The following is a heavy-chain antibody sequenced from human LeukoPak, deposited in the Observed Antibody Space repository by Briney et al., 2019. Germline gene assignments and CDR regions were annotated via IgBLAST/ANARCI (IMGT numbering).Heavy chain of an antibody. CDR1: GFTFSSYG. J-gene: IGHJ4*02. CDR2: IWYDGSNK. Sequence: PGRSLRLSCAASGFTFSSYGMHWVRQAPGKGLEGVAVIWYDGSNKYYADSVKGRFTISRDNSKNTLYLQMNSLRAEDTAVYYCARDLRGYYYGSGSSDYWGQGTLVTVSS. D-gene: IGHD3-10*01. CDR3: ARDLRGYYYGSGSSDY. V-gene: IGHV3-33*01.